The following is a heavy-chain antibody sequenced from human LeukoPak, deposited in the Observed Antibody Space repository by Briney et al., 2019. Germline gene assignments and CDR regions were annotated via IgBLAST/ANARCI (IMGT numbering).Heavy chain of an antibody. CDR2: MNPNSGNT. Sequence: ASVKVSCKASGYTFTSYDINWVRQATGQGLEWMGWMNPNSGNTGYAQKFQGRVTMTRNTSISTAYMELSSLRSEDTAVYYYARASGGDTMIVVVTNFDYWGQGTLVTVSS. D-gene: IGHD3-22*01. CDR1: GYTFTSYD. CDR3: ARASGGDTMIVVVTNFDY. J-gene: IGHJ4*02. V-gene: IGHV1-8*01.